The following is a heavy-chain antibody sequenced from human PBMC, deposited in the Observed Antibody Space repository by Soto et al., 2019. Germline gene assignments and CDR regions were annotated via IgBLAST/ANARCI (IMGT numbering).Heavy chain of an antibody. J-gene: IGHJ4*02. CDR2: ISNDGSNK. CDR3: AKNRPIDY. Sequence: QVQLVESGGGVVQPGRSLRLSCAASGFTFSRYGMHWVRQAPGKGLEWGAVISNDGSNKYNADSVKGRFTISRDNSKNTLYLQMNSLRAEDTAVYYCAKNRPIDYWGQGTLVTVSS. CDR1: GFTFSRYG. V-gene: IGHV3-30*18.